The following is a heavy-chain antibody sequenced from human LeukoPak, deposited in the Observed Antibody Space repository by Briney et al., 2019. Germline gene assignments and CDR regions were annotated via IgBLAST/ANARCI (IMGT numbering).Heavy chain of an antibody. CDR1: EYSFNDKY. CDR3: ARAGGRSWFDP. V-gene: IGHV1-2*02. J-gene: IGHJ5*02. CDR2: INPNSGGT. Sequence: RRASVKVSCKASEYSFNDKYLHWVRQAPGQGLEWMGSINPNSGGTNYAQKFQGRATMTTDTSMSTAYMELSRLTSDDTAVYYCARAGGRSWFDPWGQGTLVTVSS.